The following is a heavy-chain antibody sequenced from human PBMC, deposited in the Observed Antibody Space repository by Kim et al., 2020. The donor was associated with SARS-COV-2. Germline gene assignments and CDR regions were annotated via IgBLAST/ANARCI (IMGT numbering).Heavy chain of an antibody. CDR2: IKSDGSNT. CDR3: GRVTDGDGY. J-gene: IGHJ4*02. D-gene: IGHD2-21*02. CDR1: GFTFSNYG. V-gene: IGHV3-74*01. Sequence: GGSLRLSCAASGFTFSNYGMHWVRQAPGKGLVWVSHIKSDGSNTNYADSVKGRFTISRDNSKNMLYLQMNSLRVDDTAVYHCGRVTDGDGYWGQGTLVTVSS.